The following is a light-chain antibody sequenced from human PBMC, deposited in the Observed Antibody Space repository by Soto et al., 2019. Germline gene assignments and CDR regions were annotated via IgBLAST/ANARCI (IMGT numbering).Light chain of an antibody. Sequence: EIVLTQTPGTLSLSPGDRATLSCRASQSVNNKYLAWYQQKPGQAPRLLICLGSTRASGIPDRFSGSGSGTDFTLTIRRLEPEDFAVYYCQQYDSSPRTFGQGTKVDFK. J-gene: IGKJ1*01. CDR1: QSVNNKY. V-gene: IGKV3-20*01. CDR2: LGS. CDR3: QQYDSSPRT.